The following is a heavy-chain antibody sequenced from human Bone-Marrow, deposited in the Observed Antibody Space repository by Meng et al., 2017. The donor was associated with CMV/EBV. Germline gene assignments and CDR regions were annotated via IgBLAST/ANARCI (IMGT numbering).Heavy chain of an antibody. CDR2: IGTAGDT. V-gene: IGHV3-13*01. Sequence: GESLKISCAASGFTFSSYDMHWVRQATGKGLEWVSAIGTAGDTYYPGSVKGRFTISRENAKNSLYLQMNSLRAGDTAVYYCVRAIVGALGMDVWGQGTTVTVSS. CDR1: GFTFSSYD. CDR3: VRAIVGALGMDV. J-gene: IGHJ6*02. D-gene: IGHD1-26*01.